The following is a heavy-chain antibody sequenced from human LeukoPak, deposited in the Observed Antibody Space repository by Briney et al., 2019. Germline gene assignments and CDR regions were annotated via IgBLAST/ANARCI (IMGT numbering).Heavy chain of an antibody. CDR1: GFTFSRYS. V-gene: IGHV3-21*01. CDR3: ASSCSSTSCLSDAFDI. CDR2: ISSSSSYI. J-gene: IGHJ3*02. D-gene: IGHD2-2*01. Sequence: GGSLRLSCAASGFTFSRYSMNWVRQAPGKGLEWVSSISSSSSYIYYADSLKGRFTISRDNAKNSLYLQMNSLRAKDTAVYYCASSCSSTSCLSDAFDIWGQGTMVTVSS.